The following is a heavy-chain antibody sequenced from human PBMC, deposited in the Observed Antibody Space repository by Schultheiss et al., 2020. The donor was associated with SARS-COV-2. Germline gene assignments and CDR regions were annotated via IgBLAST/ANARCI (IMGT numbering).Heavy chain of an antibody. D-gene: IGHD5-18*01. CDR1: GGSISSSSYH. CDR3: ARESKRGGYRYSKGEHINGCDP. Sequence: SETLSLTCTVSGGSISSSSYHWRWIRQPPGKGLEWIGEINHSGSTNYNPSLKSRVTISVDTSKNQFSLKLSSVTAADTAVYYCARESKRGGYRYSKGEHINGCDPWGQGTLVTVSS. CDR2: INHSGST. V-gene: IGHV4-39*07. J-gene: IGHJ5*02.